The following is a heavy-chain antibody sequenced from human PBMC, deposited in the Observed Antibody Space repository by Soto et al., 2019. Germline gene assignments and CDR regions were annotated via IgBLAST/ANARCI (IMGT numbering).Heavy chain of an antibody. D-gene: IGHD4-17*01. CDR2: ISAYNGNT. CDR3: ASATVVRERAFDI. CDR1: GYTFIHFG. Sequence: ASVKVSCKTSGYTFIHFGISWVRQAPGQGLEWMGWISAYNGNTNYAQKLQGRVTMTTDTSTSTAYMELRSLRSDDTAVYYCASATVVRERAFDIWGQRTMVTVSS. J-gene: IGHJ3*02. V-gene: IGHV1-18*01.